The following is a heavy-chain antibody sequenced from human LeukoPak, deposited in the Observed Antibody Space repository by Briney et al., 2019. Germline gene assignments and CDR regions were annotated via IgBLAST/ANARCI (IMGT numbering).Heavy chain of an antibody. Sequence: PSETLSLTCTVSGGSISSYYWSWIRQPAEKGLEWIGRIYTSGSTNYNPSLKSRVTMSVDTSKNQFSLKLSSVTAADTAVYYCARVLKTYGGNPSPEDYWGQGTLVTVSS. V-gene: IGHV4-4*07. CDR2: IYTSGST. CDR3: ARVLKTYGGNPSPEDY. CDR1: GGSISSYY. D-gene: IGHD4-23*01. J-gene: IGHJ4*02.